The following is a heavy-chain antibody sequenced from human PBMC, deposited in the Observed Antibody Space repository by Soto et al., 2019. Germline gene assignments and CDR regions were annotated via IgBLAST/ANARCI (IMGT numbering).Heavy chain of an antibody. Sequence: GGSLRLSCAASGFTFSSYGMHWVRQAPGKGLERVAVIWYDGSNKYYADSVKGRFTISRDNSKNTLYLQMNSLRAEDTAVYYCARDDYSSSSSLDYWGQGTLVTVSP. V-gene: IGHV3-33*01. CDR3: ARDDYSSSSSLDY. CDR1: GFTFSSYG. CDR2: IWYDGSNK. D-gene: IGHD6-13*01. J-gene: IGHJ4*02.